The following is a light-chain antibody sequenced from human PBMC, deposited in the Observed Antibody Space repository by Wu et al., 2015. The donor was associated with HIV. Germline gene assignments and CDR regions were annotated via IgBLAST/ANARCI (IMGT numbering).Light chain of an antibody. Sequence: EIIVTQSPATLSVSPGGRATLSCRASQSVNSNLAWYQQKPGQAPRLLIYGASTRATGVPDRFSGGGSETDFTLTISSLQSDDSAVYYCQQYNNWPPWTFGQGTKVEIK. CDR3: QQYNNWPPWT. CDR2: GAS. V-gene: IGKV3-15*01. CDR1: QSVNSN. J-gene: IGKJ1*01.